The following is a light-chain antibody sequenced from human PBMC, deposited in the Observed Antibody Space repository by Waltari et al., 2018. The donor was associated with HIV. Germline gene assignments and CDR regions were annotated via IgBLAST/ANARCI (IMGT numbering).Light chain of an antibody. CDR3: VAWDDSLSVV. CDR2: RNN. Sequence: QSVLTQPPSASGTPVQKVTISSSESSTNMGRNYVYWYLHLPGPAPNLLHSRNNLRPSWVPDRFSGSKSGTSASLAISGLRSEDEADYYCVAWDDSLSVVFGGGTKLTVL. V-gene: IGLV1-47*01. J-gene: IGLJ2*01. CDR1: STNMGRNY.